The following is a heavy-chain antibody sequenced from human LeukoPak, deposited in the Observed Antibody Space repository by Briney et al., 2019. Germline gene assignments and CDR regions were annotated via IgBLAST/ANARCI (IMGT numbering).Heavy chain of an antibody. CDR2: ISSSSSYI. CDR1: GFTFSSYS. V-gene: IGHV3-21*01. D-gene: IGHD2-21*01. CDR3: ARDRLAYCGGDCPNDY. Sequence: GGSLRLSCAASGFTFSSYSMNWVRQAPGKGLEWVSSISSSSSYIYYADSVKGRFTISRDNAKNSLYLQMNSLRAEDTAVYYCARDRLAYCGGDCPNDYWGQGTLVTVSS. J-gene: IGHJ4*02.